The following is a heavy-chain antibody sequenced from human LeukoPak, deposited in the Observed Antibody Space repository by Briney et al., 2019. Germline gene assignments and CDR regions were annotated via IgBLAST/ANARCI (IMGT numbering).Heavy chain of an antibody. CDR2: ISSSSSYI. Sequence: GGSLRLSCAASGFTFSSYSMNWVRQAPGKGLEWVSSISSSSSYIYYADSVKGRFTISRDNAKNSLYLQMNSLRAEDTAVYYCARDTMYSSGFFDYWGQGTLVTVSS. D-gene: IGHD6-19*01. V-gene: IGHV3-21*01. CDR3: ARDTMYSSGFFDY. CDR1: GFTFSSYS. J-gene: IGHJ4*02.